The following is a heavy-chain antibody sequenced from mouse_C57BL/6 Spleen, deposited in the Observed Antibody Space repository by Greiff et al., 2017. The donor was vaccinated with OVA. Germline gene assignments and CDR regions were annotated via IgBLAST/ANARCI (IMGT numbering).Heavy chain of an antibody. D-gene: IGHD1-1*01. V-gene: IGHV1-69*01. CDR3: ARRNYVSSYPWYVEV. CDR1: GYTFTSYW. CDR2: IDPSDSYT. J-gene: IGHJ1*03. Sequence: QVQLQQPGAELVMPGASVKLSCTASGYTFTSYWMHWVKQRPGQGLEWIGEIDPSDSYTNYNQKFKGKSTLTVDKSSSTAYMQLSSLTSEDSAVYYCARRNYVSSYPWYVEVWGTGTTVTVSS.